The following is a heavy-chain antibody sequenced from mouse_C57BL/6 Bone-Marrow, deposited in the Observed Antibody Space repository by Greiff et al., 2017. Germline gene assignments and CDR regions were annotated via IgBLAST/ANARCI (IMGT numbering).Heavy chain of an antibody. CDR1: GFSLSTFGLG. D-gene: IGHD2-3*01. CDR2: IWWDDDN. Sequence: QVTLKVSGPGILQPSQTLSLTCSFSGFSLSTFGLGVGWIRQPSGKGLEWLAHIWWDDDNYYNPAMKSRLTISQDTSKNQVFLKNANVDTAYTATYYCARNRACGYYVFWYFDVWGTGTTVTGSS. CDR3: ARNRACGYYVFWYFDV. V-gene: IGHV8-8*01. J-gene: IGHJ1*03.